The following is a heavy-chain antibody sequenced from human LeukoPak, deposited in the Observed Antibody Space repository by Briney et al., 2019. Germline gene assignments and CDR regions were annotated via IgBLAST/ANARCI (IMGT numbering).Heavy chain of an antibody. Sequence: GRSLRLSCAASGFTFSSYAMHWVRQAPGKGLEWVAVISYDGSNKNYADSVKGRFTISRDNSKNTLYLKMNSLRAEDTAVYYCARDGGVYYYGSGSYYYYWGQGTLVTVSS. J-gene: IGHJ4*02. CDR3: ARDGGVYYYGSGSYYYY. D-gene: IGHD3-10*01. CDR1: GFTFSSYA. V-gene: IGHV3-30*04. CDR2: ISYDGSNK.